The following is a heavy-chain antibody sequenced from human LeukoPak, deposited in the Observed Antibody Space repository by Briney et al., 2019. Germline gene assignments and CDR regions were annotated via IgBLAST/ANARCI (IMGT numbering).Heavy chain of an antibody. D-gene: IGHD2-2*01. CDR3: ATATQPRGYFLH. CDR2: ISVNNGGT. Sequence: VASVKVSCKASGYTFTTYSLAWVRQAPGQSLEWMGWISVNNGGTNYAQSFQDTVTSTRDTSTNTAYLGVRRLRSNDTAIIYCATATQPRGYFLHWGQGTLVTVSS. CDR1: GYTFTTYS. J-gene: IGHJ1*01. V-gene: IGHV1-18*01.